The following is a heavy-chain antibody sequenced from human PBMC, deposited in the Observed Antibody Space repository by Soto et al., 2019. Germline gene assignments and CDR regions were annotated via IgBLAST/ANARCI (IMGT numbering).Heavy chain of an antibody. CDR2: ISSSSSYI. CDR1: GFTFSSYS. V-gene: IGHV3-21*01. Sequence: PGGSLRLSCAASGFTFSSYSMNWVRQAPGKGLEWVSSISSSSSYIYYADSVKGRFTISRDNAKNSLYLQMNSLRAEDTAVYYCARDSQMAQYYYDSSVFDIWGQGTMVTVSS. CDR3: ARDSQMAQYYYDSSVFDI. J-gene: IGHJ3*02. D-gene: IGHD3-22*01.